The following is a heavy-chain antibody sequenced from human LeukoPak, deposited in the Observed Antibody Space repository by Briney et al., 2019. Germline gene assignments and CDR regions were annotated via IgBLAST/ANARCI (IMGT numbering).Heavy chain of an antibody. D-gene: IGHD3-16*01. CDR1: GDSINYYY. J-gene: IGHJ6*02. CDR3: ARHYGQRYYYHGMDV. CDR2: IYYSGAT. V-gene: IGHV4-59*01. Sequence: SETLSLTCIVSGDSINYYYWSWIRQPPGKGLEWIGYIYYSGATNYNLSLKSRISISVDTSKNQLSLKLSSVTAADTAVYYCARHYGQRYYYHGMDVWGQGTTVTVSS.